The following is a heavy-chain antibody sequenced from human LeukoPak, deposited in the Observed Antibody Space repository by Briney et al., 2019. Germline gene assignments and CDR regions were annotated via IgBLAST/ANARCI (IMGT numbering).Heavy chain of an antibody. J-gene: IGHJ4*02. D-gene: IGHD5-12*01. CDR3: ARLLEASAFDY. V-gene: IGHV3-21*01. CDR2: ISSSSSYI. Sequence: GGSLRLSCAASGFTFSSYSMNWVRQAPGKGLEWVSSISSSSSYIYYADSVKGRFTISRDNLKNTLYLQMNSLRAEDTAVYYCARLLEASAFDYWGQGTLVTVSS. CDR1: GFTFSSYS.